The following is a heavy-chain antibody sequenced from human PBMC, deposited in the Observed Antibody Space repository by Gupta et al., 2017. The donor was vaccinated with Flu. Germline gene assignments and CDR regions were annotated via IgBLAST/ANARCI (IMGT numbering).Heavy chain of an antibody. J-gene: IGHJ1*01. V-gene: IGHV3-23*01. CDR2: ISGSGGRT. CDR1: GFTFRSYA. CDR3: ANGLVYCGDDRYRPEYFQH. Sequence: EVQLLESGGGLVQPGGSLRLSCAASGFTFRSYAMTWVRQAPGKGLEWVSVISGSGGRTYYADSVKGRFTISRDNSKNTLYLQMNSLRAEDTAVYYCANGLVYCGDDRYRPEYFQHWGQGTLVTVSS. D-gene: IGHD2-21*02.